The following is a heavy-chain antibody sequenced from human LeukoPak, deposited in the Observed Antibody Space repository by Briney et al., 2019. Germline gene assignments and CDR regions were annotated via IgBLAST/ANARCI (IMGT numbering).Heavy chain of an antibody. CDR2: ISSSSNYI. Sequence: PGGSLRLSCAASGFTFSSYTMNWVRQAPGKGLEWVSSISSSSNYIYYADSVKGRFTVSRDNAKNSLYLQMNSLRAEDTAVYYCARGYSSTLFDYWGQGTLVTVSS. D-gene: IGHD2-2*01. J-gene: IGHJ4*02. CDR3: ARGYSSTLFDY. V-gene: IGHV3-21*01. CDR1: GFTFSSYT.